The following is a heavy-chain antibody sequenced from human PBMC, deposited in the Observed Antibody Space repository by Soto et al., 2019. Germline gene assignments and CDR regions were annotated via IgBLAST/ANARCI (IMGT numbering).Heavy chain of an antibody. CDR3: ARHARRNVGGGVVVPAAFSDY. CDR2: IYYSGST. J-gene: IGHJ4*02. Sequence: QLQLQESGPGLVKPSETLSLTCTVSGGSVSSTSYYWGWIRQPPGKGLEWLGSIYYSGSTYYNPSLKSRVTISVDTSKNQFSLKLSSVTAADTAVYYCARHARRNVGGGVVVPAAFSDYWGQGTLVTVSS. V-gene: IGHV4-39*01. D-gene: IGHD2-2*01. CDR1: GGSVSSTSYY.